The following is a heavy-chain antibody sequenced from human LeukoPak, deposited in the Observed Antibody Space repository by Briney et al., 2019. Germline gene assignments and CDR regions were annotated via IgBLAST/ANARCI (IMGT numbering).Heavy chain of an antibody. CDR1: GGSISSYY. J-gene: IGHJ4*02. CDR2: IYYSGST. CDR3: ARVRPYYYDSSGYLHYFDY. D-gene: IGHD3-22*01. V-gene: IGHV4-59*01. Sequence: PSETLSLTCTVSGGSISSYYWSWIRQPPGKGLEWIGYIYYSGSTNYNPSLKSRVTISVDTSKNQFSLKLSSVTAADTAVYYCARVRPYYYDSSGYLHYFDYWGQGTLVTVSS.